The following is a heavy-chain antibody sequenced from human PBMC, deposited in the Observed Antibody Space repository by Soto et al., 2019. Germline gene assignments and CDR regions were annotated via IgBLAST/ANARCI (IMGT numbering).Heavy chain of an antibody. D-gene: IGHD1-26*01. CDR2: IFSTGTT. J-gene: IGHJ4*01. V-gene: IGHV4-39*02. CDR3: AGRVLVDPCDKV. CDR1: GGALTCNSSY. Sequence: SGTRWLTGSVSGGALTCNSSYGCWIRRNPGKGLEWFEGIFSTGTTYYSPSLQVRVSISMDICKTSFSRNLLSVSAADTDVYSCAGRVLVDPCDKVWCQGTPVTVSS.